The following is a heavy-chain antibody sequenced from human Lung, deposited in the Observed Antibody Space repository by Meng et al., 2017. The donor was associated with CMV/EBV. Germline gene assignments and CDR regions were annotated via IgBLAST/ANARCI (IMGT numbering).Heavy chain of an antibody. J-gene: IGHJ5*02. CDR3: ALFTRSWFDP. D-gene: IGHD2-2*01. V-gene: IGHV2-5*02. CDR2: IYWDDDK. CDR1: GFSLSNSEVG. Sequence: QSTLMESGLTRVKPTQTLTLTCTFSGFSLSNSEVGVGCIGQPPGKALEWLAVIYWDDDKRYSPSLKSRLTITKDTSKNQVVLTLTNMDPVDTATYYCALFTRSWFDPWGQGTLVTVSS.